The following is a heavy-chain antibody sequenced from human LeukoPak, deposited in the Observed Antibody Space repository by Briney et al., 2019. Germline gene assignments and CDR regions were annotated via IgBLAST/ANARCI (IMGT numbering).Heavy chain of an antibody. J-gene: IGHJ4*02. V-gene: IGHV3-30*04. D-gene: IGHD3-16*01. CDR3: ATDYGKDPLYFDY. CDR1: GFTFTGYA. CDR2: ISYHASSE. Sequence: GSLRLSCAASGFTFTGYAMHWVRQAPGKGLGWVAVISYHASSEYYAGSVQRRFTISRDNSKNTLYLQMSSLRAEDTAVYYCATDYGKDPLYFDYWGQGTLVPVSS.